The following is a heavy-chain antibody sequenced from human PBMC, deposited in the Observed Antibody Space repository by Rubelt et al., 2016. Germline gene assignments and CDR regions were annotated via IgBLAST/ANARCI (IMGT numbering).Heavy chain of an antibody. V-gene: IGHV4-39*07. CDR2: IYYSGST. CDR1: GGSISSSSYY. D-gene: IGHD3-10*01. J-gene: IGHJ4*02. Sequence: QLQLQESGPGLVKPSETLSLTCTVSGGSISSSSYYWGWIRQPPGKGLEGIGSIYYSGSTNYNPSLKSRVTISVDTSKNQFSLRLSSVTSADTACYYCARSRGMFFDYWGRGALVTVSS. CDR3: ARSRGMFFDY.